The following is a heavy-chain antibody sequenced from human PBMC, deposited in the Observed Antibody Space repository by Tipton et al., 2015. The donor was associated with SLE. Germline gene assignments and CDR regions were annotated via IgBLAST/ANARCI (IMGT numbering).Heavy chain of an antibody. Sequence: TLSLTCTVSGDSINGYYWTWIRQPAGKGLEWIGRIYTSGNTNYNPSLQSRVTISIDTSKNQFSLKLSSVTAADTAVYFCARASNYYDYNYFDPWGQGTLVTVSS. CDR3: ARASNYYDYNYFDP. D-gene: IGHD3-22*01. V-gene: IGHV4-4*07. CDR2: IYTSGNT. J-gene: IGHJ5*02. CDR1: GDSINGYY.